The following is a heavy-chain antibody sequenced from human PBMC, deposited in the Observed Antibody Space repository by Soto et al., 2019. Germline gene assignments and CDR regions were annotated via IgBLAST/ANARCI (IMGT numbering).Heavy chain of an antibody. CDR1: GYTFTSYG. Sequence: QVPLVQSGAEVKKPGASVKVSCKASGYTFTSYGISWVRQAPGQGLEWMGWISAYNGNTNYAQKLQGRVTMTTDTSTSTAYMELRSLRSDDTAVYYCARAVLLNPYCTNGVCYTSWFDPWGQGTLVTVSS. J-gene: IGHJ5*02. CDR3: ARAVLLNPYCTNGVCYTSWFDP. V-gene: IGHV1-18*01. D-gene: IGHD2-8*01. CDR2: ISAYNGNT.